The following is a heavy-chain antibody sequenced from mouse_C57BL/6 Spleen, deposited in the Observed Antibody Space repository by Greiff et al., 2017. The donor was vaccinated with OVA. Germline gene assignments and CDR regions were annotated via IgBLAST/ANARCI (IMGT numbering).Heavy chain of an antibody. CDR1: GFNIKDYY. J-gene: IGHJ1*03. V-gene: IGHV14-2*01. CDR3: ARSYDGSDWYFDV. CDR2: IDPEDGET. Sequence: DVKLVESGAELVKPGASVKLSCTASGFNIKDYYMHWVKQRTEQGLEWIGRIDPEDGETKYAPKFQGKATITADTSSNTAYLQLSSLTSEDTAVYYCARSYDGSDWYFDVWGTGTTVTVSS. D-gene: IGHD2-3*01.